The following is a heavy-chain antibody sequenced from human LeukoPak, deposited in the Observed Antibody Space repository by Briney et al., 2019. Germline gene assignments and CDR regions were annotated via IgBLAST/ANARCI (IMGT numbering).Heavy chain of an antibody. CDR2: INLSGGST. V-gene: IGHV1-46*01. CDR1: GYTFTNYY. CDR3: ARPLREKDHYDFWSGYLNY. D-gene: IGHD3-3*01. J-gene: IGHJ4*02. Sequence: ASVNVSCKASGYTFTNYYMHSVRQAPGQGLEWMGIINLSGGSTSYAQKFQGRVTMTRDMSTSTVYMELSSLRSEDTAVYYCARPLREKDHYDFWSGYLNYWGQGTLVTVSS.